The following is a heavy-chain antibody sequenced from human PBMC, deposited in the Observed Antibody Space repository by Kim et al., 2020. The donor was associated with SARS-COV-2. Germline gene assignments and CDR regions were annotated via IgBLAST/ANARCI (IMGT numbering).Heavy chain of an antibody. D-gene: IGHD4-17*01. Sequence: ASVKVSCKASGYTFTTYYMHWVRQAPGQGLEWMGMINPSGDSTSFAQKFQGRVTMTRDTSTSTVYMELSSLRSEDTAVYYCARTVGTVTGNWFDPWGQGTLVTVSS. CDR2: INPSGDST. CDR1: GYTFTTYY. V-gene: IGHV1-46*01. J-gene: IGHJ5*02. CDR3: ARTVGTVTGNWFDP.